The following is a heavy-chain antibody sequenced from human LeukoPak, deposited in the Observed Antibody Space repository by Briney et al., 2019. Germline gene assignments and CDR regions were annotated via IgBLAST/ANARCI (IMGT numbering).Heavy chain of an antibody. V-gene: IGHV3-72*01. D-gene: IGHD3-22*01. Sequence: PGRCLRLSRAASGFTFSDHYMDRVPRAPGKGLEWVGSSINKANSDTTEYAESVRGRFTTSSDDSKNSLYLQMNSRKTEDTAVYYCVRDSGSSAYYSYWGQGTLVTVSS. J-gene: IGHJ4*02. CDR2: SINKANSDTT. CDR1: GFTFSDHY. CDR3: VRDSGSSAYYSY.